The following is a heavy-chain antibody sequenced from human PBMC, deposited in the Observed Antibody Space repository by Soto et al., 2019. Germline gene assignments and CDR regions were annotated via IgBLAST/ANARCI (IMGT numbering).Heavy chain of an antibody. D-gene: IGHD2-2*01. J-gene: IGHJ3*02. CDR1: GYTFTSYG. CDR2: ISAYNGNT. V-gene: IGHV1-18*04. Sequence: ASVKVSCKASGYTFTSYGISWVRQAPGQGLEWMGWISAYNGNTNYAQKLQGRVTMTTDTSTSTAYMEPRSLRSDDTAVYYCASLLTAAIFTGDFDIWGQGTMVTVSS. CDR3: ASLLTAAIFTGDFDI.